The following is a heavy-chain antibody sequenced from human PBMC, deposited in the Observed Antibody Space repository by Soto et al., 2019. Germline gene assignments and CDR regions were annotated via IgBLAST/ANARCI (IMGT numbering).Heavy chain of an antibody. D-gene: IGHD2-8*01. V-gene: IGHV4-59*08. CDR1: GGSISSYY. Sequence: SETLYLTCTVSGGSISSYYWSWIRQPPGKGLEWIGYIYYSGSTNYNPSLKSRVTISVDTSKNQFSLKLSSVTAADTAVYYCASSQGKWLVWGQGTTVTVSS. CDR2: IYYSGST. J-gene: IGHJ6*02. CDR3: ASSQGKWLV.